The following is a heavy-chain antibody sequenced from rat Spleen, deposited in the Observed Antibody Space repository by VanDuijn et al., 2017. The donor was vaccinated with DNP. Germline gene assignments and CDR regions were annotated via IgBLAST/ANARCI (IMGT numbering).Heavy chain of an antibody. CDR1: GFNFNDYW. J-gene: IGHJ2*01. Sequence: EVKLVESGGGLVQPGRSLKLSCAASGFNFNDYWMGWVRQAPGKGLEWIGQIKKDSSTINYTPSLKDKFSISRDNAQNTLYLQMSELGSEDTAIYYCASGPNYGGWSDYFDYWGQGVMVTVSS. CDR3: ASGPNYGGWSDYFDY. D-gene: IGHD1-11*01. CDR2: IKKDSSTI. V-gene: IGHV4-2*01.